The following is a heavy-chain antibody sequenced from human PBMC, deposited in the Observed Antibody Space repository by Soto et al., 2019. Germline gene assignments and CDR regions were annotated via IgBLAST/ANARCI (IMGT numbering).Heavy chain of an antibody. D-gene: IGHD2-2*01. Sequence: QLQESGSGLVETFQTLSLTCTVSGDSIGSGGFPWTWIRQSTGKGLEWIGYVYRTGATSYTPFLEGRASISVDTSRNQFSLKLKSVTPADTAVYFCARDSYAMSSFALDVWGRGTAVTVSS. CDR2: VYRTGAT. CDR3: ARDSYAMSSFALDV. V-gene: IGHV4-30-2*06. J-gene: IGHJ6*02. CDR1: GDSIGSGGFP.